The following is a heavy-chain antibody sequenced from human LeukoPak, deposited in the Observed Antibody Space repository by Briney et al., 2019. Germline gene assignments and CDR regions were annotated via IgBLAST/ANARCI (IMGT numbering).Heavy chain of an antibody. CDR1: GGSISSSSYY. CDR2: IYYSGST. CDR3: AGRTQLRGYSGYGGDY. D-gene: IGHD5-12*01. Sequence: SETLSLTCTVSGGSISSSSYYWGWIRQPPGKGLEWIGSIYYSGSTYYNPSLKSRVTISVDTSKNQFSLKLSSVTAADTAVYYCAGRTQLRGYSGYGGDYWGQGTLVTVSS. V-gene: IGHV4-39*01. J-gene: IGHJ4*02.